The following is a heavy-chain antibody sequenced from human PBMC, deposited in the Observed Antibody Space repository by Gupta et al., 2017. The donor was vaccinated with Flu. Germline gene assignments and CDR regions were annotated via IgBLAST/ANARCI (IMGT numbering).Heavy chain of an antibody. V-gene: IGHV3-23*01. CDR2: ISSSGGST. J-gene: IGHJ4*02. D-gene: IGHD1-26*01. CDR3: AKFHSGIYTHFDY. Sequence: VRQAPGKGLEWVSAISSSGGSTYYADSVKGRFTISRDNSKHTLYLQMNSLRAEDTAVYYCAKFHSGIYTHFDYWGQGTLVTVSS.